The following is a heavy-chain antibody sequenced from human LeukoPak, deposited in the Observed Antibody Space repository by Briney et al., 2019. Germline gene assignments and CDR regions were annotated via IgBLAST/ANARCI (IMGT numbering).Heavy chain of an antibody. D-gene: IGHD3-16*01. CDR1: GYTFTSYY. CDR3: ARGMITRRRNGDMDV. CDR2: INPSGGGT. V-gene: IGHV1-46*01. Sequence: GALVKVSCKASGYTFTSYYMHWVRQAPGQGLEWMGIINPSGGGTSYAQKFQGRVTMTRDTSTSTVYMELSSLRSEDTAVYYCARGMITRRRNGDMDVWGKGTTVTISS. J-gene: IGHJ6*03.